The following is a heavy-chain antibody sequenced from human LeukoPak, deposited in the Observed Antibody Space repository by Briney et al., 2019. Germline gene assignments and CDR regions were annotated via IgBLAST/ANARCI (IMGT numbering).Heavy chain of an antibody. CDR2: ISYDGSNK. CDR1: GFTFSTYG. Sequence: GGSLRLSCAASGFTFSTYGMYWVRQAPGKGLEWVAVISYDGSNKYYADSVKGRFTISRDNSKNTLYLQMNSLRAEDTAVYYCAKRMGPSIAAADLDYWGQGTLVTVSS. J-gene: IGHJ4*02. D-gene: IGHD6-13*01. V-gene: IGHV3-30*18. CDR3: AKRMGPSIAAADLDY.